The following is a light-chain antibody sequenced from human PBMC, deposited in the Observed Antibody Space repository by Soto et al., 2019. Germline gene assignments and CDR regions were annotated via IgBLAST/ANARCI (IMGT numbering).Light chain of an antibody. Sequence: NQIAYASSTLSPSSAYRVTITCRASQSISSWLAWYQQKPGKAPKFLIHKVSSLESGVPSRFSGSGSGTEFTLTISSLQPDDFAAYFCQQYNTSPSTFGQGTKVDIK. V-gene: IGKV1-5*03. CDR2: KVS. CDR1: QSISSW. CDR3: QQYNTSPST. J-gene: IGKJ1*01.